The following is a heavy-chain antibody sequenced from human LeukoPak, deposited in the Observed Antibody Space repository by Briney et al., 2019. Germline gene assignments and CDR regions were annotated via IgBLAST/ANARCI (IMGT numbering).Heavy chain of an antibody. D-gene: IGHD6-13*01. CDR2: ISWNSGSI. CDR1: GFTFDDYA. CDR3: AKESGYSSSWYPYSWYYYYYMDV. J-gene: IGHJ6*03. Sequence: PGGSLRLSCAASGFTFDDYAMHWVRQAPGKGLEWVSGISWNSGSIGYADSVKGRFTISRDNAKNSLYLQMNSLRAEDTALYYCAKESGYSSSWYPYSWYYYYYMDVWGKGTTVTISS. V-gene: IGHV3-9*01.